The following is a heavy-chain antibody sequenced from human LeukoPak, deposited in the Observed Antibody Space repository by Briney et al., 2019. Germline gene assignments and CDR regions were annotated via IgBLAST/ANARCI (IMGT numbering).Heavy chain of an antibody. Sequence: SETLSLTCTVSGGSISSSSYYWGWIRQPPGKGLEWIGSIYYSGSTYYNPSLKSRVTISVDTSKNQFSLKLSSVTAADTAVYYCARESSARRFDAFDIWGQGTMVTVSS. D-gene: IGHD6-19*01. J-gene: IGHJ3*02. V-gene: IGHV4-39*07. CDR2: IYYSGST. CDR1: GGSISSSSYY. CDR3: ARESSARRFDAFDI.